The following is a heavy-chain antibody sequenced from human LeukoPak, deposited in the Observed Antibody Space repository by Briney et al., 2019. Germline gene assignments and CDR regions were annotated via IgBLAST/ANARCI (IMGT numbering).Heavy chain of an antibody. CDR1: GYTFTGYY. CDR2: INPSSGGT. Sequence: ASVKVSSKASGYTFTGYYMHWVRQAPGQGLEWMGWINPSSGGTNYAQKFQGRVTMTRDTSISTAYMELSRLRSGDTAVYYCARDLGGRSGVYDLASWGQGTLVTVSS. CDR3: ARDLGGRSGVYDLAS. V-gene: IGHV1-2*02. J-gene: IGHJ5*02. D-gene: IGHD5/OR15-5a*01.